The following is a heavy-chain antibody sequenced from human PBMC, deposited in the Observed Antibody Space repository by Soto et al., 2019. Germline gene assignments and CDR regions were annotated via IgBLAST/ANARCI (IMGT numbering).Heavy chain of an antibody. J-gene: IGHJ4*02. CDR1: GFSFSSYA. Sequence: PSETLRLSCVASGFSFSSYAMSWVRQAPGKGLEWVSVISGRDGSTYYADSVKGRFTISRDNSKNTLYLQMISLRAEDTAVYYCARDRERDAWYEDYWGQGTLVTVSS. CDR2: ISGRDGST. D-gene: IGHD6-13*01. V-gene: IGHV3-23*01. CDR3: ARDRERDAWYEDY.